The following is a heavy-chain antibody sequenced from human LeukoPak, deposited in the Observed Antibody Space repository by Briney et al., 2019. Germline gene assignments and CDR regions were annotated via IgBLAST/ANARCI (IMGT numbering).Heavy chain of an antibody. CDR3: AIDMYYDFWCGYYTGGM. CDR2: ISAYNGNT. D-gene: IGHD3-3*01. J-gene: IGHJ4*02. Sequence: ASVKVSCKASGYTFTSYGISWVRQAPGQGLEWMGWISAYNGNTNYAQKLQGRVTMTTDTSTSTAYMELRSLRSDDTAVYYCAIDMYYDFWCGYYTGGMWGQGTLVTVSS. CDR1: GYTFTSYG. V-gene: IGHV1-18*01.